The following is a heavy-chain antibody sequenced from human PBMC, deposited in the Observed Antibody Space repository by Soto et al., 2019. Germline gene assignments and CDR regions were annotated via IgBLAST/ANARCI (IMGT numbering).Heavy chain of an antibody. Sequence: ETLSLTCSVSGDSISTYHWSWIRQPPGKGLEWIGYIYDSGSTDYNPSLKGRVTISEDTSRNQLSLKLSSVTAADTAVYYCARTFYDILSGYYSSPAFDIWGQGTMVTVSS. V-gene: IGHV4-59*01. D-gene: IGHD3-9*01. CDR3: ARTFYDILSGYYSSPAFDI. J-gene: IGHJ3*02. CDR2: IYDSGST. CDR1: GDSISTYH.